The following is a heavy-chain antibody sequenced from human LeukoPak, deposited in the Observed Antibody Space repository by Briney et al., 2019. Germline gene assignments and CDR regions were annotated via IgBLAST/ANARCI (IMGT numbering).Heavy chain of an antibody. D-gene: IGHD3-10*01. CDR1: GGSLSGYY. CDR2: INHSGST. Sequence: SETLSLTCAVYGGSLSGYYWSWIRQPPGKGLEWIGEINHSGSTNYNPSLKSRVTISVDTSKNQFSLKLSSVTAADTAVYYCARGRELTTNYYGSGSYYPPLDYWGQGTLVTVSS. J-gene: IGHJ4*02. V-gene: IGHV4-34*01. CDR3: ARGRELTTNYYGSGSYYPPLDY.